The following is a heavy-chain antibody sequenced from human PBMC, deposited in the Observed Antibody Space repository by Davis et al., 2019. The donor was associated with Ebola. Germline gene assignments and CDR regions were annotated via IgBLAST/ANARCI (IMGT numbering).Heavy chain of an antibody. CDR3: ARGVGIAAAGTWGYYYYGMDV. V-gene: IGHV4-34*01. CDR1: GGSFSGYY. J-gene: IGHJ6*02. D-gene: IGHD6-13*01. Sequence: SETLSLTCAVYGGSFSGYYWGWIRQPPGEGLQWIGSFFYTGSSYFNPSLKSRVTISVDTSKNQFSLKLSSVTAADTAVYYCARGVGIAAAGTWGYYYYGMDVWGQGTTVTVSS. CDR2: FFYTGSS.